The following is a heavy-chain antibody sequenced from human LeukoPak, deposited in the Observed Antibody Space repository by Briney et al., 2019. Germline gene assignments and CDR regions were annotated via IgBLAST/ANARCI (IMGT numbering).Heavy chain of an antibody. CDR3: AGETYYNAFDI. CDR1: GYTFTGYY. Sequence: ASVKVSCKASGYTFTGYYMHWLRQAPGQGLEWMGRINPNSGGTNYAQKFQGRVTMTRDTSISTAYMELSRLRSDDTAVYYCAGETYYNAFDIWGQGTMVTVSS. CDR2: INPNSGGT. D-gene: IGHD3-22*01. V-gene: IGHV1-2*06. J-gene: IGHJ3*02.